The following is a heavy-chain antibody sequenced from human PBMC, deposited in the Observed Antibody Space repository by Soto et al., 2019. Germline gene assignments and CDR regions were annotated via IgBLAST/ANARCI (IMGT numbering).Heavy chain of an antibody. CDR3: AHRVLRTVFGLVTTTAIYFDF. D-gene: IGHD3-3*01. V-gene: IGHV2-5*02. CDR1: GFSLTTSGVG. CDR2: IYWDEDT. Sequence: QITLNESGPTQVKPRQTLTLTCTFSGFSLTTSGVGVGWIRQSPGKAPEGLALIYWDEDTRYSPPLKSRLTLTKDTSKNQVVLTMTDLDPADTATYYCAHRVLRTVFGLVTTTAIYFDFWGQGTPVAVSS. J-gene: IGHJ4*02.